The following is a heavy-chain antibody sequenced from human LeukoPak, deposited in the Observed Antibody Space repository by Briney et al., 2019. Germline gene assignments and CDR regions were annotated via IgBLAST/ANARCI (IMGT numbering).Heavy chain of an antibody. CDR1: GCSISSYY. V-gene: IGHV4-59*01. Sequence: PSETLSLTCTVSGCSISSYYWSWLRQPPGKGLEWIGYIYYSGSTNYNPSLNSRVTISVDTSKNQFSLKLSSVTAAATAVYYCARIKGGYFALDYWGQGTLVTVSS. CDR2: IYYSGST. CDR3: ARIKGGYFALDY. J-gene: IGHJ4*02. D-gene: IGHD3-22*01.